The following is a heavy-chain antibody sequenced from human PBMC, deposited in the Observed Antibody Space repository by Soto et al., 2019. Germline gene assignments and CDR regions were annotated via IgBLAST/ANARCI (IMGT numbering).Heavy chain of an antibody. J-gene: IGHJ3*02. V-gene: IGHV1-2*04. D-gene: IGHD6-13*01. Sequence: EASVKVSCKASGYTFTGYYMHWVRQDPXLGLEWMGWINPNSGGTNYAQKFQGWVTMTRDTSISTAYMELSRLRSDDTAVYYCARGYSSSWYPEDAFDIWGQGTMVT. CDR2: INPNSGGT. CDR1: GYTFTGYY. CDR3: ARGYSSSWYPEDAFDI.